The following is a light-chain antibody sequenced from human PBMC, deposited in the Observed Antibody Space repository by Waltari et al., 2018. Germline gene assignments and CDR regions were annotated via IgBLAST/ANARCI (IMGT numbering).Light chain of an antibody. V-gene: IGLV3-1*01. CDR1: KLGDKY. CDR3: QAWDNSTVV. Sequence: SYELTQPPSVSASPGPTASIPCSGDKLGDKYASWYQQKPGQSPVLVIYQDDKRPSGIPERFSGSNSGDTATLTIGGTQATDEADYFCQAWDNSTVVFGGGTKLTVL. CDR2: QDD. J-gene: IGLJ2*01.